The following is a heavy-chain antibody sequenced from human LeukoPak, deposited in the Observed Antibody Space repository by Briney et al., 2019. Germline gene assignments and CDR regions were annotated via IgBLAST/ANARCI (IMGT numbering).Heavy chain of an antibody. CDR2: ISSSSSYI. D-gene: IGHD3-3*01. V-gene: IGHV3-21*01. CDR3: ARVGGQRFLEWLSYYYYMDV. J-gene: IGHJ6*03. CDR1: GFSFSSYA. Sequence: PGGSLRLSCATSGFSFSSYAMNWVRQAPGKGLEWVSSISSSSSYIYYADSVKGRSTISRDNAKNSLYLQMNSLRAEDTAVYYCARVGGQRFLEWLSYYYYMDVWGKGTTVTVSS.